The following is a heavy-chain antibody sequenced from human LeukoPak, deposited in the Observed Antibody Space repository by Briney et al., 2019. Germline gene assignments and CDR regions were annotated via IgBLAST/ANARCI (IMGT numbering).Heavy chain of an antibody. Sequence: GGSLRLSCAASGFTFKTYAMSWVRQAPGEGLEWVASISAGGLNTYYADAVEGRFSISRDNSKDTVFLQMNRLRAEDTAVYYCASYGSGSYYNSYFDYWGQGTLVTVYS. J-gene: IGHJ4*02. V-gene: IGHV3-23*01. D-gene: IGHD3-10*01. CDR3: ASYGSGSYYNSYFDY. CDR1: GFTFKTYA. CDR2: ISAGGLNT.